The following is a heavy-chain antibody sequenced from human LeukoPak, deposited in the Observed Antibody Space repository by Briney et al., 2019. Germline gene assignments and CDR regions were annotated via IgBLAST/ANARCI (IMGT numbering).Heavy chain of an antibody. CDR1: GFTFSSYA. CDR2: ISSSSSTI. Sequence: GGSLRLSCAASGFTFSSYAMSWVRQAPGKGLEWVSYISSSSSTIYYADSVKGRFTISRDNAKDSLYLQMNSLRDEDTAVYYCARDQHYDSSGYYSTDYWGQGTLVTVSS. D-gene: IGHD3-22*01. J-gene: IGHJ4*02. V-gene: IGHV3-48*02. CDR3: ARDQHYDSSGYYSTDY.